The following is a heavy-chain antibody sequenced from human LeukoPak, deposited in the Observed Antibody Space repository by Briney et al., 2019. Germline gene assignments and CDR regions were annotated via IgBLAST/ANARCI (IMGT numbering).Heavy chain of an antibody. D-gene: IGHD6-13*01. V-gene: IGHV3-30-3*01. J-gene: IGHJ4*02. Sequence: GGSLRLSCAASGFTFSSYAMHWVRQAPGKGLEWVAVISYDGSNKYYADSVKGRFTISRDNSKNTLYLQMNSLRAKDTAVYYCARESSSWYYFDYWGQGTLVTVSS. CDR3: ARESSSWYYFDY. CDR1: GFTFSSYA. CDR2: ISYDGSNK.